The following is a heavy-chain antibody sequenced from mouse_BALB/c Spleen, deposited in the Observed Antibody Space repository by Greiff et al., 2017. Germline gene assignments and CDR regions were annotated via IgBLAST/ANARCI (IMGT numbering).Heavy chain of an antibody. CDR1: GFSLTSYG. CDR3: ARGDYYGYDGFAY. CDR2: IWAGGST. J-gene: IGHJ3*01. V-gene: IGHV2-9*02. D-gene: IGHD2-2*01. Sequence: VKLVESGPGLVAPSQSLSITCTVSGFSLTSYGVHWVRQPPGKGLEWLGVIWAGGSTNYNSALMSRLSISKDNSKSQVFLKMNSLQTDDTAMYYCARGDYYGYDGFAYWGQGTLVTVSA.